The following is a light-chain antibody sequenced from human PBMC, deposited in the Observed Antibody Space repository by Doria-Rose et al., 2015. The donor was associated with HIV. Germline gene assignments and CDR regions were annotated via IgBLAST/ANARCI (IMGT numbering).Light chain of an antibody. Sequence: QSVVTQEPSVSGAPGQRVAISCTGSRCNIGAGLGVNLYQQIPGSAPQLLIHANTNRPSGVPDRFSGSKSGTSASLAISGLRAEDEADYYCQSYDSRLSVYVFGTGTKVTVL. CDR2: ANT. V-gene: IGLV1-40*01. CDR1: RCNIGAGLG. CDR3: QSYDSRLSVYV. J-gene: IGLJ1*01.